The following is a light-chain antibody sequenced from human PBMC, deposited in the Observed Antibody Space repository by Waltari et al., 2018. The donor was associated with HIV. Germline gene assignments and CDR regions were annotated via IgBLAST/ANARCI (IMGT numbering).Light chain of an antibody. CDR1: SSNLGNNY. Sequence: QSVLTQPPSVSAAPGQKVTISCSGSSSNLGNNYVSWYQQLPGTAPKLRIYDNNKLPAGIPDGFSGSKSGTSATLGITGLQTGDEADYYCGTWDSSLSVWVFGGGTKLTVL. CDR3: GTWDSSLSVWV. V-gene: IGLV1-51*01. CDR2: DNN. J-gene: IGLJ3*02.